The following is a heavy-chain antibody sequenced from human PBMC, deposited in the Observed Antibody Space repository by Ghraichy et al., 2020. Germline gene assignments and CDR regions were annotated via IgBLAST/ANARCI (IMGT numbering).Heavy chain of an antibody. Sequence: GESLNISCAASGFTFSNHAMSWVRQAPGKGLEWVSSISASGGSTYYADSVKGRFTISRDNSKNTLYLHMNTLRAGDTAVYYCAKQLSYGSGWYNDNWFDPWGQGSLVTVSS. CDR3: AKQLSYGSGWYNDNWFDP. V-gene: IGHV3-23*01. D-gene: IGHD6-19*01. CDR1: GFTFSNHA. CDR2: ISASGGST. J-gene: IGHJ5*02.